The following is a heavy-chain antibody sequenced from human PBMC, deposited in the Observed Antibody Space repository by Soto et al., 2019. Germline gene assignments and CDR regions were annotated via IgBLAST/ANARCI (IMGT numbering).Heavy chain of an antibody. CDR2: IDYSGST. CDR1: GGSISSGGYY. J-gene: IGHJ4*02. Sequence: SETLSLTCTVSGGSISSGGYYWSWIRQHPGKGLEWIGYIDYSGSTYYNPSLKSRVTISVDTSKNQFSLKLSSVTAADTAVYYCARGNYGDYGHSFDYWGQGTLVTVSS. CDR3: ARGNYGDYGHSFDY. D-gene: IGHD4-17*01. V-gene: IGHV4-31*03.